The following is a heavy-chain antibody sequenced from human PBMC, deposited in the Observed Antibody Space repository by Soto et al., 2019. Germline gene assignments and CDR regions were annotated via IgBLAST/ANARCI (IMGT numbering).Heavy chain of an antibody. V-gene: IGHV3-23*01. CDR1: GFTFSSYA. J-gene: IGHJ4*02. CDR3: AAGYGRGGYFDY. D-gene: IGHD5-12*01. CDR2: ISGSGGST. Sequence: GGSLRLSCAASGFTFSSYAMSWVRQAPGKGLEWVSAISGSGGSTYYADSVKGRFTISRDNSKNTLYLQMNSLRAEDTAVYYCAAGYGRGGYFDYWGQGTLVTVSS.